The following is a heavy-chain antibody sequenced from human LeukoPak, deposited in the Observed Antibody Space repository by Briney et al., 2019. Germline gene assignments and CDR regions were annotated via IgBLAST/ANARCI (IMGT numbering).Heavy chain of an antibody. D-gene: IGHD3-10*01. Sequence: PGGSLRLSCAASGFTFSSCGMHWVRQAPGKGLEWVAVISYDGSNKYYADSVKGRFTISRDNSKNTLYLQMNSLRAEDTAVYYCAKDPAVVWFGSHPDYWGQGTLVTVSS. CDR3: AKDPAVVWFGSHPDY. CDR1: GFTFSSCG. V-gene: IGHV3-30*18. J-gene: IGHJ4*02. CDR2: ISYDGSNK.